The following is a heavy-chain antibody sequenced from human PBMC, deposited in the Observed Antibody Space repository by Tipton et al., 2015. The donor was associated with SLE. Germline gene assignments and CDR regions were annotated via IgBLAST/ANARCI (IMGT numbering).Heavy chain of an antibody. CDR2: INHSGST. D-gene: IGHD4-17*01. Sequence: TLSLTCAVYGGSFSGYYWSWIRQPPGKGLEWIGEINHSGSTNYNPSLKSRVTISVDTSKSQFPLKLSSVTAADTAVYYCARGGLRSSFDYWGQGTLVTVSS. CDR1: GGSFSGYY. CDR3: ARGGLRSSFDY. J-gene: IGHJ4*02. V-gene: IGHV4-34*01.